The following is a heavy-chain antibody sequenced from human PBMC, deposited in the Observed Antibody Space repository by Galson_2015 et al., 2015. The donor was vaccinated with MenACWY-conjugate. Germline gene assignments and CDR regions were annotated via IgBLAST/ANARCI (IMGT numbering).Heavy chain of an antibody. CDR3: QGYTSAWFLNY. CDR2: IKQDGREK. D-gene: IGHD6-19*01. J-gene: IGHJ4*02. CDR1: GFTFSNYW. Sequence: SLRLSCAASGFTFSNYWMSWVRQTPGKGLEWVANIKQDGREKNYVDSAKGRFTISRDNAKNSLYLQMNSLRAEDTAVYYCQGYTSAWFLNYWGQGTLVTVSS. V-gene: IGHV3-7*03.